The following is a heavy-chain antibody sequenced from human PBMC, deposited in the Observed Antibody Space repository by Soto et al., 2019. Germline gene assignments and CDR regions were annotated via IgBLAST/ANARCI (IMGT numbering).Heavy chain of an antibody. CDR2: INSDGSST. CDR1: GFTFSNYW. Sequence: EVQLVESGGGLVQPGGSLRLSCAASGFTFSNYWMHWVRQAPGKGLVWVSRINSDGSSTSYADSVKGRFTISRDNAKNTLYLQMIRLRAEDTAVYYCARGGSLNWYFDLWGRGTLVTVSS. J-gene: IGHJ2*01. CDR3: ARGGSLNWYFDL. D-gene: IGHD1-26*01. V-gene: IGHV3-74*01.